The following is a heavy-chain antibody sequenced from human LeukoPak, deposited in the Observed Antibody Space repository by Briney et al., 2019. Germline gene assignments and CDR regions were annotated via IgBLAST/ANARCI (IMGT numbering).Heavy chain of an antibody. Sequence: GGSLRLSCAASGFTFSTYSMNWVRQAPGKGLEWVSSISYTSGYIYYADSVKGRFTLSRDNAKNSLFLQMNSLRAEDAAVYYCARASGSYQDAFDIWGQGTMVTVSS. CDR2: ISYTSGYI. CDR1: GFTFSTYS. CDR3: ARASGSYQDAFDI. J-gene: IGHJ3*02. D-gene: IGHD1-26*01. V-gene: IGHV3-21*01.